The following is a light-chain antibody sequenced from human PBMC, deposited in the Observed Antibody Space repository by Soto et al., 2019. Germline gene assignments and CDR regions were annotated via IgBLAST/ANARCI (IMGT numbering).Light chain of an antibody. Sequence: DIQMTQSPSSLSASVGDRVTITCRASQSISSYLNGYQQKPGKAPKLLIYAASSLQSGVPSRFSGSGSGTDFTLTISSLQPEDFATYYCQQSYSTPRTCGQGTKVEIK. CDR2: AAS. CDR1: QSISSY. V-gene: IGKV1-39*01. J-gene: IGKJ1*01. CDR3: QQSYSTPRT.